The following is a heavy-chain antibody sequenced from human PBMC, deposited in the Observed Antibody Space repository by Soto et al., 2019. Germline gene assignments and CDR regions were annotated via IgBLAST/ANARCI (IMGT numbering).Heavy chain of an antibody. Sequence: QVHLQESGPGLVKPSGTLSLTCAVFGASISSGSWWSWVRQPPGKGLEWIGEIFHDGSTNYNPSLKSRVTMSVDKSKNYFSLELTSVTAADTALYYCARDEYNDSSDWGQGTLVTVSS. CDR1: GASISSGSW. CDR3: ARDEYNDSSD. CDR2: IFHDGST. J-gene: IGHJ4*02. D-gene: IGHD1-1*01. V-gene: IGHV4-4*02.